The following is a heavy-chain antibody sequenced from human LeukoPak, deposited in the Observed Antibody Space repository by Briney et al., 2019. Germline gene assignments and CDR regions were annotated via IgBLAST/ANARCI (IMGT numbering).Heavy chain of an antibody. CDR3: ASGLIAAAVRDY. V-gene: IGHV3-7*01. CDR2: IKQDGSEK. J-gene: IGHJ4*02. Sequence: GGSLRLSCAASGFTFSSYWMSWVRQAPGEGLEWVANIKQDGSEKCYVDSVKGRFTISRDNAKNSLYLQMNSLRAEDTAVYYCASGLIAAAVRDYWGQGTLVTVSS. CDR1: GFTFSSYW. D-gene: IGHD6-13*01.